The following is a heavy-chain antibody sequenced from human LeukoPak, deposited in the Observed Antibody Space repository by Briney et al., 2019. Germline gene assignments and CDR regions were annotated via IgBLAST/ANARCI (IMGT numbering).Heavy chain of an antibody. J-gene: IGHJ3*02. D-gene: IGHD3-22*01. V-gene: IGHV3-23*01. CDR3: ASLITMIVVVLNDAFDI. Sequence: GGSLRLSCAASGFTLNNYAMTWVRQAPGKGLEWVSAISGGGSTYYADSVKGRFTISRDNSKNALYLQMNSLRAEDTAVYYCASLITMIVVVLNDAFDIWGQGTMVTVSS. CDR2: ISGGGST. CDR1: GFTLNNYA.